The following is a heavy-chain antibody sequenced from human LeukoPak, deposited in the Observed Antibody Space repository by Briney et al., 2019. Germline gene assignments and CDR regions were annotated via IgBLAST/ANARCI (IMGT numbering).Heavy chain of an antibody. CDR2: INPSGGST. Sequence: ASVKVSCKATGYSITRYFLHWVRQAPGQGLEWMGIINPSGGSTNCAQKFQGRVTMTRDTSTSTVYMELSSLRSEDTAVYYCARTDYNDSSAYYDYWGQGSLVTVSS. V-gene: IGHV1-46*01. D-gene: IGHD3-22*01. CDR1: GYSITRYF. CDR3: ARTDYNDSSAYYDY. J-gene: IGHJ4*02.